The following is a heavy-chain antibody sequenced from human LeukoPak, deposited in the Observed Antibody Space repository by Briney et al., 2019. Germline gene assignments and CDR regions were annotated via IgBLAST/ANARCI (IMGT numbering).Heavy chain of an antibody. V-gene: IGHV4-31*03. CDR2: IYYSGST. CDR3: ARDRDYGGNAFHSRWYFDL. CDR1: SGSISSGGYY. D-gene: IGHD4-23*01. Sequence: PSETLSLTCTVSSGSISSGGYYWSWIRQHPGKGLEWIGYIYYSGSTYYNPSLKSRVTISVDTSKNQFSLKLSSVTAADTAVYYCARDRDYGGNAFHSRWYFDLWGRGTLVTVSS. J-gene: IGHJ2*01.